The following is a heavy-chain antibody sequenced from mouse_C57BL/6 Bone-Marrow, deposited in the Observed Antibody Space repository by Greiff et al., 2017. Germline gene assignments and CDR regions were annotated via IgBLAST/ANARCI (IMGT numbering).Heavy chain of an antibody. CDR3: LYGNFFAY. J-gene: IGHJ3*01. V-gene: IGHV14-4*01. Sequence: EVQLQQSGAELVRPGASVKLSCTASGFNIKDDYMHWVKQRPEQGLEWIGWIVPENGDTEYASKFQGKATITADTSSNTAYLQLSSLASEDTAVYYCLYGNFFAYWGQGTLITVSA. D-gene: IGHD2-1*01. CDR2: IVPENGDT. CDR1: GFNIKDDY.